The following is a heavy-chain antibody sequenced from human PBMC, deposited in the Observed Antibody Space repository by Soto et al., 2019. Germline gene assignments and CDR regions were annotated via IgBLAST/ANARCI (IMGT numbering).Heavy chain of an antibody. CDR1: GGTFSSYA. V-gene: IGHV1-69*01. D-gene: IGHD2-2*01. CDR3: ARSQGSSTSLEIYYYYYYGMDV. Sequence: QVQLVQSGAEVKKPGSSVKVSCKASGGTFSSYAISWVRQAPGQGLEWMGGIIPISDTTNYAQKFQGRVTITADESTSTAYMELSSLRSEATAVYYCARSQGSSTSLEIYYYYYYGMDVWGQGTTVNVSS. J-gene: IGHJ6*02. CDR2: IIPISDTT.